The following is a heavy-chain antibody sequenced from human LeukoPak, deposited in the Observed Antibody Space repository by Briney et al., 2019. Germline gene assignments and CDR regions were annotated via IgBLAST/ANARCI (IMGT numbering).Heavy chain of an antibody. CDR1: GYTFTGYY. D-gene: IGHD6-19*01. V-gene: IGHV1-2*02. CDR3: ARVSGRGYSSGWLDY. Sequence: ASVKVSCKASGYTFTGYYMHWVRQAPGQGLEWMGWINPNSGGINYAQKFQGRVTMTRDTSISTAYMELSRLRSDDTAVYYCARVSGRGYSSGWLDYWGQGTLVTVSS. J-gene: IGHJ4*02. CDR2: INPNSGGI.